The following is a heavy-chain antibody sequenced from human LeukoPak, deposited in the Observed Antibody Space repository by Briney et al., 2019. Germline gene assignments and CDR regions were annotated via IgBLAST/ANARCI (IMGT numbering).Heavy chain of an antibody. Sequence: GGSLRLSCAASGFTYSSYAMSWVRQAPGKGLAWVSGISGSGGSTYYADSVKGRFTISRDNSKNTLYLQMNSLRAEDTAVYYCAKDRRVIVVVVAAYYFDYWGQGTLVTVSS. CDR2: ISGSGGST. J-gene: IGHJ4*02. CDR3: AKDRRVIVVVVAAYYFDY. CDR1: GFTYSSYA. V-gene: IGHV3-23*01. D-gene: IGHD2-15*01.